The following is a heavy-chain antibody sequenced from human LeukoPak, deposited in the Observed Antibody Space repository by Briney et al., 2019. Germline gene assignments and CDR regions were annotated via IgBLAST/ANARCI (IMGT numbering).Heavy chain of an antibody. CDR3: ARGPSYFQH. CDR1: GDSISSNSAT. Sequence: SQTLSLTCAISGDSISSNSATWNWIRQSPSRGLEWLGRTYYRSKWYKYYAVSVKGRITINPDTSKNQFSLQLNSVTPEDTAVHYCARGPSYFQHWGQGTLVTVSS. CDR2: TYYRSKWYK. J-gene: IGHJ1*01. V-gene: IGHV6-1*01.